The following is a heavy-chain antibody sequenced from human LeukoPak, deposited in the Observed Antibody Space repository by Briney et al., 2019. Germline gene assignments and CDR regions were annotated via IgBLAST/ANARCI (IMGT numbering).Heavy chain of an antibody. CDR3: AREAIYYYDSKPGHGYFDY. CDR2: IWYDGSNK. J-gene: IGHJ4*02. CDR1: GFTFSSYG. D-gene: IGHD3-22*01. V-gene: IGHV3-33*01. Sequence: PGGSLRLSCAASGFTFSSYGMHWVRQAPGKGLEWVAVIWYDGSNKYYADSVKGRFTISRDNSKNTLYLQMNSLRAEDTAVYYCAREAIYYYDSKPGHGYFDYWGQGTLVTVSS.